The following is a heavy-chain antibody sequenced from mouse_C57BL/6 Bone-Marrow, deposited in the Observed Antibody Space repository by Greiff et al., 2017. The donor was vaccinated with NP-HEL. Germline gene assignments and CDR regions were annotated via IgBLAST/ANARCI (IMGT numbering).Heavy chain of an antibody. D-gene: IGHD1-1*01. CDR1: GYTFTSYD. Sequence: VQLQQSGPELVKPGASVKLSCKASGYTFTSYDINWVKQRPGQGLEWIGWIYPRDGSTKYNEKFKGKATLTVETSYSTAYMELHSLTSEDSSVYSCARAPIYYYGSSYGWYFDVWGTGTTVTVSS. CDR3: ARAPIYYYGSSYGWYFDV. J-gene: IGHJ1*03. V-gene: IGHV1-85*01. CDR2: IYPRDGST.